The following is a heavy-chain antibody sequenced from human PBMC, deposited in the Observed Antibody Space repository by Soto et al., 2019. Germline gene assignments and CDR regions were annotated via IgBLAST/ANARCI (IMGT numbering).Heavy chain of an antibody. CDR2: IYYSGST. V-gene: IGHV4-39*07. D-gene: IGHD2-21*02. CDR3: ARVMWWELQRLSTFDI. Sequence: SETLSLTCTVSGGSISSSSYYWGWIRQPPGKGLEWIGSIYYSGSTNYNPSLKSRVTISVDTSKNQCSLKLSSVTAADTAVYYCARVMWWELQRLSTFDIWGQGTMVTVSS. CDR1: GGSISSSSYY. J-gene: IGHJ3*02.